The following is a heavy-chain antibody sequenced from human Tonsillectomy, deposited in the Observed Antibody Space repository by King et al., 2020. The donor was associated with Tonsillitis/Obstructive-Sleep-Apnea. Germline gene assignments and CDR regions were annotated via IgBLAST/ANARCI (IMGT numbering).Heavy chain of an antibody. CDR1: GGSISSSDL. V-gene: IGHV4-4*02. J-gene: IGHJ5*02. CDR3: ARGQAAAGSNWFDT. Sequence: VQLQESGPGLEKPTGTLSLTCAVSGGSISSSDLWTWVRQPPGKGLEWIGEIYRSGSTNYNPSLKSRVAISVDKSKNQVSLKLSSVTAADAAVYYCARGQAAAGSNWFDTWGQGTLVTVSS. D-gene: IGHD6-13*01. CDR2: IYRSGST.